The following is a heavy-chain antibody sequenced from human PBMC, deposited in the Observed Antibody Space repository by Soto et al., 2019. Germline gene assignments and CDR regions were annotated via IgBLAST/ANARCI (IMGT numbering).Heavy chain of an antibody. D-gene: IGHD6-6*01. CDR1: GGTFSSYA. Sequence: QVQLVQSGAEVKKPGSSVKVSCKASGGTFSSYAISWVRQAPGQGLEWMGGIIPIFGTANYAQKFQGRVTIPADESTSTAYMELSSLRSEDTAVYYGARVRGKPQAARPWGLDYWGQGTLVTVSS. J-gene: IGHJ4*02. V-gene: IGHV1-69*12. CDR2: IIPIFGTA. CDR3: ARVRGKPQAARPWGLDY.